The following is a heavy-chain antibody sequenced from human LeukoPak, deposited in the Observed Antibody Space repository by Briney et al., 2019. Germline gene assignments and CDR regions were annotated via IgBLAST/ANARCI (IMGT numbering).Heavy chain of an antibody. CDR3: AKKNYDSSGYYYGRLIDH. Sequence: SETLSLTCTVSGGSISSYYWSWIRQPPGKGLEWIGYIYYSGSTNYNPSLKSRVTISVDTSKNQFSLKLSSVTAADTAVYYCAKKNYDSSGYYYGRLIDHWGQGTLVTVSS. J-gene: IGHJ4*02. CDR1: GGSISSYY. D-gene: IGHD3-22*01. V-gene: IGHV4-59*01. CDR2: IYYSGST.